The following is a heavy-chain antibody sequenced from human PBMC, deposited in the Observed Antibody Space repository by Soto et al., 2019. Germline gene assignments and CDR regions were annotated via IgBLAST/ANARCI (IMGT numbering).Heavy chain of an antibody. CDR1: GGSFSGYY. D-gene: IGHD1-1*01. V-gene: IGHV4-34*01. Sequence: QVQLQQWGAGLLKPSETLSLTCAVYGGSFSGYYWSWIRQPPGKGLEWIGEINHSGSTNYNPSLKSRVTISVDTSKNQFSLKLSSVTAADTAVYYCARDHPEGTPGWFDPWGQGTLVTVSS. CDR3: ARDHPEGTPGWFDP. J-gene: IGHJ5*02. CDR2: INHSGST.